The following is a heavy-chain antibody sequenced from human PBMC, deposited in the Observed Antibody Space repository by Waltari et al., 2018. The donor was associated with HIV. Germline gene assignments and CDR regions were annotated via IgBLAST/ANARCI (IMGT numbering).Heavy chain of an antibody. D-gene: IGHD3-10*01. Sequence: QVQLVQSGAEVKKPGASVKVSCKASGYSFTGLYIHWVRPAPGHGLEWMGRVNPDNGDTHYAQNFQGRLTLTRDTSFTTAYMDMSGLTSKDTAVYFCASSSGNYHYFWGQGTLVTVSS. V-gene: IGHV1-2*02. CDR2: VNPDNGDT. CDR1: GYSFTGLY. J-gene: IGHJ4*02. CDR3: ASSSGNYHYF.